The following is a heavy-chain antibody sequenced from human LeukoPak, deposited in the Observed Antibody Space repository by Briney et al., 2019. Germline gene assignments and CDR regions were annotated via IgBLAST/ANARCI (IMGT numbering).Heavy chain of an antibody. CDR2: IYYSGNT. Sequence: PSETLSLTCTVSGGSNSSYYWSWIRQPPGKGLEWIGWIYYSGNTNYNPSLKSRVTISVDTSKNQFSLKLSSVTTADTAVYYCAREGYYGSGTYYPWGQGTLVTVSS. J-gene: IGHJ5*02. CDR1: GGSNSSYY. V-gene: IGHV4-59*01. CDR3: AREGYYGSGTYYP. D-gene: IGHD3-10*01.